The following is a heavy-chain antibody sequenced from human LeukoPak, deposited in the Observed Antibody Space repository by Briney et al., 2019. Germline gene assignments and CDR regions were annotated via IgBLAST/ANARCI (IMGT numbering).Heavy chain of an antibody. Sequence: PGGSLRLSCAASGFTFSSYSMNWVRQAPGKGLEWVSYISSSRSTIYYADSVKGRFTISRDNAKNSLYLQMNSLRAEDTAVYYCARAKPKNMVRGLIMRRESRYYFDYWGQGTLVTVSS. CDR3: ARAKPKNMVRGLIMRRESRYYFDY. CDR1: GFTFSSYS. D-gene: IGHD3-10*01. CDR2: ISSSRSTI. J-gene: IGHJ4*02. V-gene: IGHV3-48*01.